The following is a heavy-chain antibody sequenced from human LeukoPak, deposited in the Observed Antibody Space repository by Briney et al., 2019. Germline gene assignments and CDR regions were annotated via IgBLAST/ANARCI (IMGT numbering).Heavy chain of an antibody. V-gene: IGHV3-30*18. Sequence: QPGGSLRLSCAASGFTFSSYGMHWVRQAPGKGLEWVAVISYDGSNKYYADSVKGRFTISRDNSKNTLYLQMNSLRAEDTAVYYCAKDCSGGSCYSPFDYWGRGTLVTVSS. J-gene: IGHJ4*02. CDR1: GFTFSSYG. D-gene: IGHD2-15*01. CDR2: ISYDGSNK. CDR3: AKDCSGGSCYSPFDY.